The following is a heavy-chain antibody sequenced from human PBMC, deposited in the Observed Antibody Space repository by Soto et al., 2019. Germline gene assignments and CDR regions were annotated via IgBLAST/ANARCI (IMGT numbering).Heavy chain of an antibody. D-gene: IGHD3-3*01. Sequence: GESLKISCKGSGYSFTSYWISWVRQMPGKGLEWTGRIDPSDSYTNYSPSFQGHVTISADKSISTAYLQWSSLKASDTAMYYCARLQATTPIFGVVIMKYYGMDVWGQGTTVTVSS. CDR1: GYSFTSYW. V-gene: IGHV5-10-1*01. J-gene: IGHJ6*02. CDR2: IDPSDSYT. CDR3: ARLQATTPIFGVVIMKYYGMDV.